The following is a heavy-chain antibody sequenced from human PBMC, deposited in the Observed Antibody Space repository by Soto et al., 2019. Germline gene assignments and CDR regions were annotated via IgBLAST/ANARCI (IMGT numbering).Heavy chain of an antibody. CDR1: GYTFTRYY. CDR3: ATLVVAATPSDAFDI. V-gene: IGHV1-46*03. D-gene: IGHD2-15*01. CDR2: INPSGGST. J-gene: IGHJ3*02. Sequence: GASVKVSCKASGYTFTRYYMHWVRQAPGQGLEWMGIINPSGGSTSYAQKFQGRVTMTRDTSTSTVYMELSSLRSEDTAVYYCATLVVAATPSDAFDIWGQGTMVTVSS.